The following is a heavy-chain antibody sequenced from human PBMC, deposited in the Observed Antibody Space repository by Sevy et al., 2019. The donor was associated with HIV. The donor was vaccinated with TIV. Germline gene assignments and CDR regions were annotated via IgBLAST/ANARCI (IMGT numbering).Heavy chain of an antibody. V-gene: IGHV3-64D*06. CDR1: GFTFSSYT. Sequence: GGSLRLSCSASGFTFSSYTMHWVRQVPGKGLEHVSAISSNGGSTYYADSVKGRFTISRDNSKNTLYLQMSSLRAEDTAVYYCVKGRSGSYYAEYFQHWGQGTLVTVSS. J-gene: IGHJ1*01. CDR3: VKGRSGSYYAEYFQH. CDR2: ISSNGGST. D-gene: IGHD1-26*01.